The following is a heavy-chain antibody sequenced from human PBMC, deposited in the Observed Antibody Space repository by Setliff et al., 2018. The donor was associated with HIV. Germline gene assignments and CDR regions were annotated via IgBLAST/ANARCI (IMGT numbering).Heavy chain of an antibody. J-gene: IGHJ5*02. CDR3: ARVARVHPFDP. CDR1: GGSFSGYY. CDR2: INHSGIT. V-gene: IGHV4-34*01. Sequence: SETLSLTCAVYGGSFSGYYWTWIRQSPGKGLEWIGEINHSGITNYKPSLKSRVSISVDTSKKQFSLKLRSVTAADTAVYYCARVARVHPFDPWGQGTLVTVSS.